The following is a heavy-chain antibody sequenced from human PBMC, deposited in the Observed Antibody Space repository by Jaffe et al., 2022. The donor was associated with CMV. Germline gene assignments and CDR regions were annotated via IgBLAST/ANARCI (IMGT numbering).Heavy chain of an antibody. Sequence: EVQLVESGGGLVKPGGSLRLSCAASGFTFSSYSMNWVRQAPGKGLEWVSSISSSSSYIYYADSVKGRFTISRDNAKNSLYLQMNSLRAEDTAVYYCARDHGNALWFGESFYGMDVWGQGTTVTVSS. CDR2: ISSSSSYI. J-gene: IGHJ6*02. CDR3: ARDHGNALWFGESFYGMDV. D-gene: IGHD3-10*01. CDR1: GFTFSSYS. V-gene: IGHV3-21*01.